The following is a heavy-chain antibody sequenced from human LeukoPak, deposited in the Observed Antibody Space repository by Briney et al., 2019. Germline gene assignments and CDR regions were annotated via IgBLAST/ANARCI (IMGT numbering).Heavy chain of an antibody. Sequence: GGSLRLSCAASGFTFSDYYMNWVRQAPGKGLEWVSSISSSSTIYYADSVKGRFTISRDNAKNSLYLQMNSLRAEDTAVYYCARGAAAGIVGWLDPWGQGTLVTVSS. D-gene: IGHD6-13*01. J-gene: IGHJ5*02. V-gene: IGHV3-69-1*02. CDR2: ISSSSTI. CDR1: GFTFSDYY. CDR3: ARGAAAGIVGWLDP.